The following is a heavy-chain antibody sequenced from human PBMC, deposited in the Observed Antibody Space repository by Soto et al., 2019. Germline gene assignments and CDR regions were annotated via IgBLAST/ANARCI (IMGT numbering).Heavy chain of an antibody. D-gene: IGHD3-10*01. V-gene: IGHV4-59*01. CDR1: GDSITAYY. J-gene: IGHJ6*02. Sequence: QMQLQESGPGLVKPSETLSLICSVSGDSITAYYLSWLRQSPGKELEWIGYIYHNGETNYNPSLKSRVTISADTSKTQFSLRLSSVPAADTGVYYFARDKGGEFLKGSGMDVWCQGTTVIVSS. CDR2: IYHNGET. CDR3: ARDKGGEFLKGSGMDV.